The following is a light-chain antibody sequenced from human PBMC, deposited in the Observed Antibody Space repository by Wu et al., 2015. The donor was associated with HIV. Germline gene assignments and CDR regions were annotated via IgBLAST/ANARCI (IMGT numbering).Light chain of an antibody. CDR1: QSISTS. V-gene: IGKV1-39*01. CDR2: TAS. J-gene: IGKJ4*01. Sequence: IQMTQSPSSLSASVGDRVTITCRASQSISTSLNWYQQKPGKVPKLLIYTASTLHNGVPSRFSGSGSGTVFTLTISSLQPEDFATYYCQRSYITVFTFGGGTKVDIK. CDR3: QRSYITVFT.